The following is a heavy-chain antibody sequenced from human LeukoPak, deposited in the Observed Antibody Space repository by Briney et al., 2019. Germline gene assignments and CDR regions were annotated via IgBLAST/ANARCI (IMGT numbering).Heavy chain of an antibody. V-gene: IGHV1-24*01. CDR2: FDPEDRET. CDR1: GYTLTELA. CDR3: ATIAAYGMDV. Sequence: ASVSVSFTVSGYTLTELAMHWVRQAPRKGGEGRGGFDPEDRETIYAQKFQGRVTMTEDTSTDTAYMELSSLRSEDTAVYSCATIAAYGMDVWGQGTTVTVSS. D-gene: IGHD6-13*01. J-gene: IGHJ6*02.